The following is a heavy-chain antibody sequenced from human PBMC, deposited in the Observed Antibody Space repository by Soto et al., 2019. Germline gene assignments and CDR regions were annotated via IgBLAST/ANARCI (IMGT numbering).Heavy chain of an antibody. Sequence: QAQLVQSGAEVNKPGSSVKVSCKASGGTFSSYAICWVRQAPGQGLEWMGGIIPIFGTANYAQKFQGRVTITPDGSTSTAYMELSSLRSEDTAVYYCARDETGIAVLKGCFDPWGQGTLVTVSS. J-gene: IGHJ5*02. CDR1: GGTFSSYA. CDR2: IIPIFGTA. V-gene: IGHV1-69*01. D-gene: IGHD6-19*01. CDR3: ARDETGIAVLKGCFDP.